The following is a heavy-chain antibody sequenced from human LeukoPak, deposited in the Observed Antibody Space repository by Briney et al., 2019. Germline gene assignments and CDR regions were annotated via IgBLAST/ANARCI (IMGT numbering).Heavy chain of an antibody. Sequence: GGSLRPSCAASGLAFSNDWMRWVRQAPGKGLEWVSAISGSGGSTYYADSVKGRFTISRDNSKNTLYLQMNSLRAEDTAVYYCAKDIYGGNSQYYFDYWGQGTLVTVSS. J-gene: IGHJ4*02. V-gene: IGHV3-23*01. CDR3: AKDIYGGNSQYYFDY. CDR2: ISGSGGST. CDR1: GLAFSNDW. D-gene: IGHD4-23*01.